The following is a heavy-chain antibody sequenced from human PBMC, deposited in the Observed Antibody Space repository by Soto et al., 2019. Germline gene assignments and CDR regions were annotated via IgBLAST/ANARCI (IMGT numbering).Heavy chain of an antibody. D-gene: IGHD4-4*01. CDR1: GFTFSSYA. CDR2: ISYDGSNK. CDR3: AREPDDSFDY. J-gene: IGHJ4*02. Sequence: QVQLVESGGGVVQPGRSLRLSCAASGFTFSSYAMHWVRQAPGKGLEWVAVISYDGSNKYYADSVKGRFTISRDNSKNTLYVQMNSLRAEETAVYYCAREPDDSFDYWGQGTLVTVSS. V-gene: IGHV3-30-3*01.